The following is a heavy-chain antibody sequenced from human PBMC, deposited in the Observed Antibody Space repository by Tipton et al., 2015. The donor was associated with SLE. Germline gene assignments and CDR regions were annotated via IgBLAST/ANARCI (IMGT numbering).Heavy chain of an antibody. CDR3: ARDAVDDQYSYGMDV. J-gene: IGHJ6*02. CDR1: EYSIHNGNYY. D-gene: IGHD1-1*01. Sequence: TLSLTCSVSEYSIHNGNYYWSWIRQPAGKGLEWIGYISSSGNAYYTPSLQSRISISVDTSKNHFSLNLSSVTAADTAVYYCARDAVDDQYSYGMDVWGQGTTVTVSS. V-gene: IGHV4-30-4*01. CDR2: ISSSGNA.